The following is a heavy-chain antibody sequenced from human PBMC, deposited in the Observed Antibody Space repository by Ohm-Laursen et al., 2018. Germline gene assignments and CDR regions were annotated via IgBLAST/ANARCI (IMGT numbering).Heavy chain of an antibody. CDR2: IYYSGST. D-gene: IGHD1-1*01. J-gene: IGHJ6*02. Sequence: GTLSLTCTVSGGSISSYYWSWIQQPPGKGLEWIGYIYYSGSTNYNPSLKSRVTISVDTSKNQFSLKLNSVTAADTAVYYCARYTAPKYYYGIDVWGQGTTVTVSS. V-gene: IGHV4-59*01. CDR3: ARYTAPKYYYGIDV. CDR1: GGSISSYY.